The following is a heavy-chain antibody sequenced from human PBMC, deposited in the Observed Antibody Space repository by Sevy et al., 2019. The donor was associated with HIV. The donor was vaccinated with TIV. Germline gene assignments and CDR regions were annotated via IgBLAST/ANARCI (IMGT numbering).Heavy chain of an antibody. CDR3: ANSRGRFDGSSWIYYYYGMDV. Sequence: GGSLRLSCVASGFTFSSYGMHWVRQAPGKGLEWVALISNDGSDKNYVDSVKDRFTISRDNSKDTLYLQMNSLRAEDTAVYYCANSRGRFDGSSWIYYYYGMDVWGQGTTVTVSS. CDR1: GFTFSSYG. V-gene: IGHV3-30*18. J-gene: IGHJ6*02. D-gene: IGHD6-13*01. CDR2: ISNDGSDK.